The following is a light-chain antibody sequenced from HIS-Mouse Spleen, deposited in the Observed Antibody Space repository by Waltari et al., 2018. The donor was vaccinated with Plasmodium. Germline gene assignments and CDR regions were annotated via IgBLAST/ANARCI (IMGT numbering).Light chain of an antibody. Sequence: DIQMNQSPSSASASVRDSVTITCRASQGISSWLAWYQQKPGKAPKLLIYAASSLQSGIPARFSGSGSGTDFTLTISSLQPEDFATYYCQQANSCPWTFGQGTKVEIK. V-gene: IGKV1-12*01. J-gene: IGKJ1*01. CDR1: QGISSW. CDR3: QQANSCPWT. CDR2: AAS.